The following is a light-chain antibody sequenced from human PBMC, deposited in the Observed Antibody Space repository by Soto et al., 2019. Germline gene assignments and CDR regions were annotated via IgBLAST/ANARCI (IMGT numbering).Light chain of an antibody. J-gene: IGKJ1*01. CDR1: QSISSY. V-gene: IGKV1-39*01. CDR2: GAS. Sequence: DIQMTQSPSSLSASVGDRVTITCRASQSISSYLYWYQQKPGKAPKLLIYGASSLHSGVPSRFGGSGSGTDFTLTISSLQPEDFAVYYCHQCYSSRTFGQGTKVDIK. CDR3: HQCYSSRT.